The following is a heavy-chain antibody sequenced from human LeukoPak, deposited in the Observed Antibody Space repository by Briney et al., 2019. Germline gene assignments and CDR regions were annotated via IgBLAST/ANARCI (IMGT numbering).Heavy chain of an antibody. CDR2: ISSSSSYI. CDR3: ARGQGSYNWFDP. V-gene: IGHV3-21*01. CDR1: GFTFSSYS. D-gene: IGHD5-18*01. J-gene: IGHJ5*02. Sequence: PGGSLRLSCAAPGFTFSSYSMNWVRQAPGKGLEWVSSISSSSSYIYYADSVKGRFTISRDNAKNSLYLQMNSLRAEDTAVYYCARGQGSYNWFDPWGQGTLVTVSS.